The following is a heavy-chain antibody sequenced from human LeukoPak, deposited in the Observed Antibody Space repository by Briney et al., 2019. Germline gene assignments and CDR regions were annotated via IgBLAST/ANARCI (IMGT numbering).Heavy chain of an antibody. D-gene: IGHD3-22*01. J-gene: IGHJ4*02. V-gene: IGHV3-30*18. Sequence: PGRSLRLSCAASGFTFSSYGMLWVRQAPGKGREGVAVISYDGSNKYYADSVKGRFTISRDNSKNTLYLQMNSLRAEDTAVYYCAKDWSPLYYYDSSGYSDYWGQGTLVTVSS. CDR2: ISYDGSNK. CDR1: GFTFSSYG. CDR3: AKDWSPLYYYDSSGYSDY.